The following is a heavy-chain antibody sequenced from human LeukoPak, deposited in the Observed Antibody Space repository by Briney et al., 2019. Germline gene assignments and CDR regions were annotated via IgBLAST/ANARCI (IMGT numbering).Heavy chain of an antibody. CDR3: ARDRQQLVPGGYFDY. D-gene: IGHD6-13*01. CDR2: ISYDGSNK. Sequence: GGSLRLSCAASGFTFSSYAMHWVRQAPGKGLEWVAVISYDGSNKYYADSVKGRFAISRDNSKNTLYPQMNSLRAEDTAVYYCARDRQQLVPGGYFDYWGQGTLVTVSS. V-gene: IGHV3-30*09. J-gene: IGHJ4*02. CDR1: GFTFSSYA.